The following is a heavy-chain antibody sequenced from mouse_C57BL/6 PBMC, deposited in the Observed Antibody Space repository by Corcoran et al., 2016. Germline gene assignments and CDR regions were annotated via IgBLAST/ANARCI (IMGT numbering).Heavy chain of an antibody. CDR3: ASNYYGSLDY. J-gene: IGHJ2*01. Sequence: EVQLQQSGPELVKPGASVKISCKASGYTFTDYYMNWVKQSHVKSLEWIGDINPNNGGTSYNQKFKVKATLTVDKSSSTAYMELRSLTSEDSAVYYCASNYYGSLDYWGQGTTLTVSS. CDR2: INPNNGGT. V-gene: IGHV1-26*01. CDR1: GYTFTDYY. D-gene: IGHD1-1*01.